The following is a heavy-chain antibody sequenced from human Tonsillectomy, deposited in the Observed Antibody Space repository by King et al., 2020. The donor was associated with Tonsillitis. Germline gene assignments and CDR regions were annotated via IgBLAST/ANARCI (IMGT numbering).Heavy chain of an antibody. CDR1: GYTFTGYY. Sequence: QLVQSGAEVKKPGASVKVSCKASGYTFTGYYMHWVRQAPGQGLEWRGWINPNSGGTNYAQKFQGRVTMTRDTSISTAYMELSRLRSDDTAVYYCARDGAAAGTDGGWFDPWGQGTLVTVSS. V-gene: IGHV1-2*02. CDR2: INPNSGGT. CDR3: ARDGAAAGTDGGWFDP. J-gene: IGHJ5*02. D-gene: IGHD6-13*01.